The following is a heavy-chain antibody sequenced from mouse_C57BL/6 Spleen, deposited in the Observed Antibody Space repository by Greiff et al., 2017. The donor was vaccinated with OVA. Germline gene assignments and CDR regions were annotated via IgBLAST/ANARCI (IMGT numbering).Heavy chain of an antibody. J-gene: IGHJ1*03. CDR1: GFTFSDYY. CDR2: INYDGSST. V-gene: IGHV5-16*01. CDR3: AREEGNWDWYFDV. Sequence: EVQVVESEGGLVQPGSSMKLSCTASGFTFSDYYMAWVRQVPEKGLEWVANINYDGSSTYYLDSLKSRFIISRDNAKNILYLQMSSLKSEDTATYYCAREEGNWDWYFDVWGTGTTVTVSS. D-gene: IGHD4-1*01.